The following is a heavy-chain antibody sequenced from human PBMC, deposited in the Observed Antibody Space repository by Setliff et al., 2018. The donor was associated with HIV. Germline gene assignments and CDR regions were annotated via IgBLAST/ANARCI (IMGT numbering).Heavy chain of an antibody. CDR3: AKDGISGGAYPPYYFDY. CDR2: IGGSGDKK. Sequence: PGGSLRLSCAVSGITFSSYAMSWVRQAPGKGLEWVSVIGGSGDKKYYADSVKGRFAISRDNSKNTLYLQMNGLRVEDTAVYYCAKDGISGGAYPPYYFDYWGHGTLVTVSS. D-gene: IGHD2-15*01. J-gene: IGHJ4*01. CDR1: GITFSSYA. V-gene: IGHV3-23*01.